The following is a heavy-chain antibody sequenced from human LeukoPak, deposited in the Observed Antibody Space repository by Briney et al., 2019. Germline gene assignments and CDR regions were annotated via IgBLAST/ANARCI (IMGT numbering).Heavy chain of an antibody. CDR1: GGSISSCGYY. Sequence: PSQTLSLTCTVSGGSISSCGYYWSWIRQYPGKGLEGIGYIYLTGLTDCNPYLKSRVNLSVYTSKNQLSLKLTSVTAADPAVYYCARAGSITGPTDFYYGMDVWGQGTTVTVSS. V-gene: IGHV4-31*03. J-gene: IGHJ6*02. CDR3: ARAGSITGPTDFYYGMDV. D-gene: IGHD1-20*01. CDR2: IYLTGLT.